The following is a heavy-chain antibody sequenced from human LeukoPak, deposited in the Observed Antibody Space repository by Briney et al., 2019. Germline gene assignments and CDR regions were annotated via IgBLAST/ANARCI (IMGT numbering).Heavy chain of an antibody. CDR1: GYTFSDYG. V-gene: IGHV1-18*01. CDR3: ARDDSGGYYYGIDY. J-gene: IGHJ4*02. Sequence: ASVKVSCKASGYTFSDYGISWVRQAPGQGLEWMGWISAYNDNTIYAKKLQDRVTMTTDTSTSTAYMELRSLRSDDTAVYYCARDDSGGYYYGIDYWGQGTLVTVSS. D-gene: IGHD3-22*01. CDR2: ISAYNDNT.